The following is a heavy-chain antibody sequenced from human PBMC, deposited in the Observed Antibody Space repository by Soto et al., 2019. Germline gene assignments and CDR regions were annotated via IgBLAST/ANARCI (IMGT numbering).Heavy chain of an antibody. CDR1: GGTFSSYA. V-gene: IGHV1-69*13. CDR2: IIPIFGTA. CDR3: ASKVVAGGDAFDI. J-gene: IGHJ3*02. D-gene: IGHD2-15*01. Sequence: GASVKVSCKASGGTFSSYAISWVRQAPGQGLEWMGGIIPIFGTANYAQKFQGRVTITADESTSTAYMELSSLRSEDTAVYYCASKVVAGGDAFDIWGQGTMVTVSS.